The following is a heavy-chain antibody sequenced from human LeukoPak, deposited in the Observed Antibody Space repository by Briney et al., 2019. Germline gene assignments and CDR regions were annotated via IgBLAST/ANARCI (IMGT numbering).Heavy chain of an antibody. D-gene: IGHD1-1*01. CDR2: IKQDGSEK. Sequence: GPSLRLSCPHYGLTFGKGWSSWARHARGRWLECGDNIKQDGSEKYYVDSVKGRFTIDRDNAKNSMYLQMNSLRADDTAVYYCARTAFRTAPYFDYWGQGTLVTVSS. CDR3: ARTAFRTAPYFDY. V-gene: IGHV3-7*05. CDR1: GLTFGKGW. J-gene: IGHJ4*02.